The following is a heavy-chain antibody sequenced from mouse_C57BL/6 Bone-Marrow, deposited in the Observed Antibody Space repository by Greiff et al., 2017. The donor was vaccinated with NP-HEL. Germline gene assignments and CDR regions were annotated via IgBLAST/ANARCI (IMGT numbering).Heavy chain of an antibody. D-gene: IGHD2-10*01. Sequence: QVQLQQPGAELVKPGASVKLSCKASGYTFTSYWMHWVKQRPGQGLEWIGMIHPNSGSTNYNEKFKSKATLTVDKSSSTAYMQLSSLTSEDSAVYYCARPYYGNYGYFDVSGTGTTVTVSS. V-gene: IGHV1-64*01. CDR1: GYTFTSYW. CDR3: ARPYYGNYGYFDV. CDR2: IHPNSGST. J-gene: IGHJ1*03.